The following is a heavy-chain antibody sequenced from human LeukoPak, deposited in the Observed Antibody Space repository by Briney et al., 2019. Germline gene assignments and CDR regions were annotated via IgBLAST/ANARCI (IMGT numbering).Heavy chain of an antibody. D-gene: IGHD5-24*01. CDR1: GFTFSSYS. Sequence: GGSLRLSCAASGFTFSSYSMNWVRQAPGKGLEWGSYISSSSSTIYYADSVKGRFTISRDNAKNSLYLQMNRLRAEDTAVYYCARALEDYYYYYMDVWGKGTTVTVSS. CDR3: ARALEDYYYYYMDV. CDR2: ISSSSSTI. J-gene: IGHJ6*03. V-gene: IGHV3-48*01.